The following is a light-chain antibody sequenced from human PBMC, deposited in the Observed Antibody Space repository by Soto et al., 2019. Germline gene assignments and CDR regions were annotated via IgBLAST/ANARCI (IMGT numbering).Light chain of an antibody. CDR1: QSISKW. CDR2: DAS. Sequence: IQLTQSPSTLSASVGDRVTITCRASQSISKWLAWYQHKPGKAPNLLIFDASRLHSGVPSRFNASGSGTEFTLTLDGLQPDDFATYYCQQYNHYSSSTFGQGTKLES. V-gene: IGKV1-5*01. CDR3: QQYNHYSSST. J-gene: IGKJ2*01.